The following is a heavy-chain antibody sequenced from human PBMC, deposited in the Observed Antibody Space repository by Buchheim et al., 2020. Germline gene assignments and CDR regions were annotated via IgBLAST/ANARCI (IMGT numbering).Heavy chain of an antibody. CDR2: IKRDGSEK. CDR3: AKDLGIVVAGPGLDY. D-gene: IGHD6-19*01. CDR1: GFTFSSYW. Sequence: EVQLVESGGGLVQPGGSLRLSCAVSGFTFSSYWMSWVRQAPGKGLEWVANIKRDGSEKYYVDSVKGRFTISRDNAKNSLYLQMNSLKAKDTAVYYCAKDLGIVVAGPGLDYWGQGTL. J-gene: IGHJ4*02. V-gene: IGHV3-7*01.